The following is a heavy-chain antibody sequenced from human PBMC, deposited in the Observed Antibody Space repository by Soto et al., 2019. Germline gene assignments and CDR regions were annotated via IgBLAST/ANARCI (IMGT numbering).Heavy chain of an antibody. CDR2: ISGSGGST. D-gene: IGHD6-13*01. CDR1: GFTFSSYA. Sequence: PGGSLRLSCAASGFTFSSYAMSWVRQAPGKGLEWVSAISGSGGSTYYADSVKGRFTISRDNSKNTLYLQMNSLRAEDTAVYYCVKDYIAAADDYYGMDVWGQGTTVTVSS. V-gene: IGHV3-23*01. CDR3: VKDYIAAADDYYGMDV. J-gene: IGHJ6*02.